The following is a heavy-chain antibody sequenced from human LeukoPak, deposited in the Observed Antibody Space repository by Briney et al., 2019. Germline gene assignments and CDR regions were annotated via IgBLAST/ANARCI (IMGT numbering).Heavy chain of an antibody. CDR3: ASTTGPNWFDP. V-gene: IGHV3-30-3*01. D-gene: IGHD1-14*01. CDR2: ISYDGSNK. J-gene: IGHJ5*02. CDR1: GFTFSTNA. Sequence: PGGSLRLSCAASGFTFSTNAMHWVRQAPGKGLEWVAVISYDGSNKYYADSVKGRFTISRDNSKNTLYLQMNSLRAEDTAVYYCASTTGPNWFDPWGQGTLVTVSS.